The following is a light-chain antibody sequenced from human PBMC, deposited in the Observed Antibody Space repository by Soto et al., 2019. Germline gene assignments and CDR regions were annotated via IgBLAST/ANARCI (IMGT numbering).Light chain of an antibody. CDR3: QQRSNWPWT. CDR2: DAS. Sequence: EIVLTQSPATLSLSPGERATLSCRASQSVSSYLAWYQQKPGQAPRLLIYDASNRATGIPARFSGSGSGTDFTLTISSLEPEDFAVYYCQQRSNWPWTFGQGTKPEIK. J-gene: IGKJ2*01. V-gene: IGKV3-11*01. CDR1: QSVSSY.